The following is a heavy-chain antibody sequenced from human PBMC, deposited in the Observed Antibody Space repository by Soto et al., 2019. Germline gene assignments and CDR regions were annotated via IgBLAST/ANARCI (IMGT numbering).Heavy chain of an antibody. J-gene: IGHJ4*02. CDR3: AKGDKKWELLPPVDY. D-gene: IGHD1-26*01. CDR2: ISYDGSNK. Sequence: ESGGGVVQPGRSLRLSCAASGFTFSSYGMHWVRQAPGKGLEWVAVISYDGSNKYYADSVKGRFTISRDNSKNTLYLQMNSLRAEDTAVYYCAKGDKKWELLPPVDYWGQGTLVTVSS. V-gene: IGHV3-30*18. CDR1: GFTFSSYG.